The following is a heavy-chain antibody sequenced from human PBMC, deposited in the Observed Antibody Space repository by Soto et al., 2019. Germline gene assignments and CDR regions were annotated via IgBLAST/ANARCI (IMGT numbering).Heavy chain of an antibody. CDR3: SKSRTKGGGYNWFDP. Sequence: PGESVKSSGKGSGYSFTIYCIGWVLQMPWKGLEWMGIIYPGDSDTRYSPSFQGQVTISADKSISTAYLQWSSLKASDTAMYYCSKSRTKGGGYNWFDPWGQGTLVTVSS. V-gene: IGHV5-51*01. CDR2: IYPGDSDT. CDR1: GYSFTIYC. D-gene: IGHD2-8*01. J-gene: IGHJ5*02.